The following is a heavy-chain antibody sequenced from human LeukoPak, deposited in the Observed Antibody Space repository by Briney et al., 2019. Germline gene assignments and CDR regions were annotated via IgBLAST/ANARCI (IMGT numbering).Heavy chain of an antibody. D-gene: IGHD6-19*01. V-gene: IGHV3-48*03. CDR1: GFTFSSYE. CDR2: ISSSGSTI. Sequence: AGGSLRLSCAASGFTFSSYEMNWVRQAPGKGLEWVSYISSSGSTIYYADSVKGRFTISRDNAKNSLYLQMNSLRAEDTAVYYCARAGIAVAGPIDYYYYGMDVWGQGTTVTVSS. J-gene: IGHJ6*02. CDR3: ARAGIAVAGPIDYYYYGMDV.